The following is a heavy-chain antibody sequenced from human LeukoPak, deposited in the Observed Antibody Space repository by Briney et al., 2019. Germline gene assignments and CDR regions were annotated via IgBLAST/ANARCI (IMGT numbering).Heavy chain of an antibody. CDR2: IYYSGST. J-gene: IGHJ4*02. V-gene: IGHV4-31*03. Sequence: TLSLTCTVSGGSISSGGYYWRWIRQHPGKGLEWIGYIYYSGSTYYNPSLKSRVTISVDTSKNQFSLKLSSVTAADTAVYYCAREQRMVRGVITLDYWGQGTLVTVSS. CDR1: GGSISSGGYY. D-gene: IGHD3-10*01. CDR3: AREQRMVRGVITLDY.